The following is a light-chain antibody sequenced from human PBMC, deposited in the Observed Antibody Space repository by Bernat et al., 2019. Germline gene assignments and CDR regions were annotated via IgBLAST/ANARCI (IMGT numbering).Light chain of an antibody. CDR3: SSYAGSDWL. Sequence: QSALTQPPSASGSAGQSVTISCTGNRSDIGGYNYVSWYQQHPGKAPKVMIYEVTKRPSGVPGRFSGSKSGNTASLTVSGLQAADEADYYCSSYAGSDWLFGGGTKLTVL. CDR1: RSDIGGYNY. J-gene: IGLJ3*02. CDR2: EVT. V-gene: IGLV2-8*01.